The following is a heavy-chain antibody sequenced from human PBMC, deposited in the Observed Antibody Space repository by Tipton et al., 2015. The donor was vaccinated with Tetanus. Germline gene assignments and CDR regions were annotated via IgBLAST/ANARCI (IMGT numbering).Heavy chain of an antibody. V-gene: IGHV5-51*01. Sequence: QLVQSGTEVKKPGESLRISCKVSGYDFTNYWIAWVRQVSGKGLEWMGIAFPGDSDTRYSPSFQGQVTISADKSISTAYLQWSSLKASDTAMYYCARHMGFGDLLSLFDYWGQGTLVTVSS. CDR2: AFPGDSDT. D-gene: IGHD3-10*01. CDR3: ARHMGFGDLLSLFDY. J-gene: IGHJ4*02. CDR1: GYDFTNYW.